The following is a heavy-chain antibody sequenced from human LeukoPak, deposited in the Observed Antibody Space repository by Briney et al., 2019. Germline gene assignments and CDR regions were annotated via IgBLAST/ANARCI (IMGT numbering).Heavy chain of an antibody. CDR1: GFTFSRYA. CDR3: ARGDDYVWGSYRYVTPVDY. J-gene: IGHJ4*02. CDR2: ISYDGSNR. D-gene: IGHD3-16*02. V-gene: IGHV3-30-3*01. Sequence: GGSLRLSCASSGFTFSRYAMHWVRQAPGKGLEWVAVISYDGSNRYYADSVKGRFTISRDNSKNTLYLQMNSMRAEDKAVYYCARGDDYVWGSYRYVTPVDYWGQGTLVTVSS.